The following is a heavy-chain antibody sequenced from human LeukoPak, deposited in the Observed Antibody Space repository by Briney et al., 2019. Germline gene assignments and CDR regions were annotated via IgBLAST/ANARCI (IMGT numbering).Heavy chain of an antibody. D-gene: IGHD3-3*01. CDR3: AKRWYDFWSGYAWITDY. Sequence: GGSLRLSCAASGFTFTSYALSWFRQAPGKGLEWVSAISGSGGSTYYADSVKGRFTISRDNSKNTLYLQMNSLRAEDTAVYYCAKRWYDFWSGYAWITDYWGQGTLVTVSS. V-gene: IGHV3-23*01. J-gene: IGHJ4*02. CDR1: GFTFTSYA. CDR2: ISGSGGST.